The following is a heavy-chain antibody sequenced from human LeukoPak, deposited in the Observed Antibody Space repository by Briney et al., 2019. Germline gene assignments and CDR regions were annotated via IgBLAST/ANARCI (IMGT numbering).Heavy chain of an antibody. Sequence: GGSLRLSCAASGFTFSSYAMHWVRQAPGKGLEWVAVISYDGSNKYYADSVKGRFTISRDNSKNTLYLQMNSLRAEDTAVYYCARVPHSGYDLSPEYFQHWGQGTLVTVSS. D-gene: IGHD5-12*01. CDR1: GFTFSSYA. CDR3: ARVPHSGYDLSPEYFQH. J-gene: IGHJ1*01. CDR2: ISYDGSNK. V-gene: IGHV3-30-3*01.